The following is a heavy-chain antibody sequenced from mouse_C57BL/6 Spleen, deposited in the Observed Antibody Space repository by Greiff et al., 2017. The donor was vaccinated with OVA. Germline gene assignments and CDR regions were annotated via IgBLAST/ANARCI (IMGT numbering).Heavy chain of an antibody. CDR3: ARRWYCGSSEGWYFDV. CDR2: IYPGSGST. J-gene: IGHJ1*03. CDR1: GYTFTSYW. V-gene: IGHV1-55*01. Sequence: QVQLQQPGAELVKPGASVKMSCKASGYTFTSYWITWVKQRPGQGLEWIGDIYPGSGSTNYNEKFKSKATLTVDTSSSTAYMQLSSLTSEDSAVYYCARRWYCGSSEGWYFDVWGTGTTVTVSS. D-gene: IGHD1-1*01.